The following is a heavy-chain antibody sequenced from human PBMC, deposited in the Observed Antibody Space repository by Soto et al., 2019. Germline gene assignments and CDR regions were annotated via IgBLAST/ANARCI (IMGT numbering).Heavy chain of an antibody. CDR3: AREGVGATTFDS. CDR2: IIPIFGTA. J-gene: IGHJ4*02. CDR1: GGTFSSYA. D-gene: IGHD1-26*01. Sequence: QVQLVQSGAEVKKPGSSVKVSCKASGGTFSSYAISWVRQAPGQGLEWMGGIIPIFGTANYAQKFQGRVTITADEATSTGYVELSSLRSEDTAVYYCAREGVGATTFDSWGQGTLVTVSS. V-gene: IGHV1-69*12.